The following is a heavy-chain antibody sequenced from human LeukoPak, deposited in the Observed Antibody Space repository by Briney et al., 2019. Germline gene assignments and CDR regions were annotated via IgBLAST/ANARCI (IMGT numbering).Heavy chain of an antibody. Sequence: GGSLRLSCAASAFIVSSNYMSWVRQAPGKGLEWVSVIYPGGNTYYADSAKGRFTISRDNSKSTLYLQMNSLRAEDTAVYYCAKAVAATGHYYFGMDVWGQGTTVTVSS. V-gene: IGHV3-53*01. D-gene: IGHD6-19*01. CDR2: IYPGGNT. CDR3: AKAVAATGHYYFGMDV. J-gene: IGHJ6*02. CDR1: AFIVSSNY.